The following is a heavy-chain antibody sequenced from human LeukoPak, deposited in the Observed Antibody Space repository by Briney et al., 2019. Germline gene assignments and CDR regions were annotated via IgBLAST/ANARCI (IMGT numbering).Heavy chain of an antibody. V-gene: IGHV3-23*01. Sequence: GASLRLSCAASGFTFSNYAMNWVRQAPGKGLEWVSGISASGGNTCYADSVKGRFTISRDNSKNTLYLQMHSLRAEDTAVYYCAKEYGDYGPDWFDPWGQGNLVTVSS. CDR1: GFTFSNYA. D-gene: IGHD4-17*01. J-gene: IGHJ5*02. CDR2: ISASGGNT. CDR3: AKEYGDYGPDWFDP.